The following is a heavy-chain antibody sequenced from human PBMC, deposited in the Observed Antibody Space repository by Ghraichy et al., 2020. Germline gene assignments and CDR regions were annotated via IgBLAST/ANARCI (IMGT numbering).Heavy chain of an antibody. J-gene: IGHJ3*02. D-gene: IGHD6-13*01. CDR2: INPNSGGT. CDR3: ATEGITPAGRAFDI. CDR1: GYTFTGYY. Sequence: ASVKVSCKASGYTFTGYYMHWVRQAPGQGLEWMGWINPNSGGTNYTQKFQGWVTMTRDTSISTAYMELNRLRSDDTAVYYCATEGITPAGRAFDIWGQGTMVTVSS. V-gene: IGHV1-2*04.